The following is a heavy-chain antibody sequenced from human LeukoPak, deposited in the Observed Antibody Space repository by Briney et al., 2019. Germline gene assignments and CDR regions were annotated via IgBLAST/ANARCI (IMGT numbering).Heavy chain of an antibody. CDR1: GSTLSAYA. V-gene: IGHV3-23*01. Sequence: PGGSLRLSCAASGSTLSAYAMSWVRQAPGKGLEWVSGISAGGGTTYYADSVKGRFTISRDNSKNTLCLQMNSLRAEDAAVYYCPKGAVNYFDSWGQGTLVTVSS. CDR2: ISAGGGTT. D-gene: IGHD6-19*01. J-gene: IGHJ4*02. CDR3: PKGAVNYFDS.